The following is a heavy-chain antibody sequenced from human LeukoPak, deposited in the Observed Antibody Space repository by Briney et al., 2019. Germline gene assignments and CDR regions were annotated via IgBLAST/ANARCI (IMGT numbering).Heavy chain of an antibody. D-gene: IGHD5-18*01. CDR3: ARVAEIQLWLRSAIDC. CDR2: ISTGSSTI. V-gene: IGHV3-48*02. J-gene: IGHJ4*02. Sequence: GGSLRLSCAASGFTFSSFNMNWVRQAPGKGLEWLSFISTGSSTIYYADSVKGRFTISRDNAKNSLYLQMNSLRDEDTAVYYCARVAEIQLWLRSAIDCWGQATLVTVSS. CDR1: GFTFSSFN.